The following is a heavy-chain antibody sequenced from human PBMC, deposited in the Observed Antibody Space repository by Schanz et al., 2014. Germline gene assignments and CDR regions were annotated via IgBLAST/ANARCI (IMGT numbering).Heavy chain of an antibody. CDR2: FDVEDGET. J-gene: IGHJ6*02. D-gene: IGHD2-2*01. CDR1: GYTVSALA. V-gene: IGHV1-24*01. CDR3: ATETSRTWFYNGVDV. Sequence: QVQLVQSGGEVKKPGASVKVSCEISGYTVSALAMHWVRQAPGKGLEWLGGFDVEDGETIYAQKFQGRVIMTEDTSTDTAYVELSRLTSEDTGVYYCATETSRTWFYNGVDVWGQGTTVTVSS.